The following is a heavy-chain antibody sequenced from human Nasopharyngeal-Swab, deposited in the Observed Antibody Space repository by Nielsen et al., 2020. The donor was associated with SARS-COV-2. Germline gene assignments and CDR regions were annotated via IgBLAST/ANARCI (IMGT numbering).Heavy chain of an antibody. CDR2: INNYTGKT. D-gene: IGHD3-3*01. V-gene: IGHV1-18*04. J-gene: IGHJ6*03. Sequence: ASVKVSCKASGYPFTSYGITWVRQAPGQGLEWMGWINNYTGKTNYAQKVQGRVTMTTDTSTNTAYMELRSLRSDDTAVYYCARNIMDWVEQRGYYYMDVWGKGTTVTVSS. CDR1: GYPFTSYG. CDR3: ARNIMDWVEQRGYYYMDV.